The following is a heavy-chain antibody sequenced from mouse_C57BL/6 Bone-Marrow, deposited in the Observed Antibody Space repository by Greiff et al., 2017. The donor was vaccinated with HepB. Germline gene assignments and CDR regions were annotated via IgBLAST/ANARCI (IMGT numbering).Heavy chain of an antibody. V-gene: IGHV1-15*01. D-gene: IGHD2-4*01. CDR3: TREGGYDYDDGAYYAMDY. CDR2: IDPETGGT. CDR1: GYTFTDYD. J-gene: IGHJ4*01. Sequence: QVQLQQSGAELVRPGASVTLSCKASGYTFTDYDMHWVKQTPVHGLEWIGAIDPETGGTAYNQKFKGKAILTADKSSSTAYMELRSLTSEDSAVYYCTREGGYDYDDGAYYAMDYWGQGTSVTVSS.